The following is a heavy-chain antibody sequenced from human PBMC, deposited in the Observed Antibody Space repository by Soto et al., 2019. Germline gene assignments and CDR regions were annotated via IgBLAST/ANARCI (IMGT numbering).Heavy chain of an antibody. J-gene: IGHJ5*02. D-gene: IGHD6-13*01. CDR3: AHRPRSSSWDNWFDP. Sequence: SGPTVGNPPQTLTLTRTFSGFSPSTSGGGVGWIRQPPGKALEWLALIYWNDDKRYSPSLKSRLTITKDTSKNQVVLTMTNMDPVDTATYYCAHRPRSSSWDNWFDPWGQGTLVTVSS. CDR2: IYWNDDK. V-gene: IGHV2-5*01. CDR1: GFSPSTSGGG.